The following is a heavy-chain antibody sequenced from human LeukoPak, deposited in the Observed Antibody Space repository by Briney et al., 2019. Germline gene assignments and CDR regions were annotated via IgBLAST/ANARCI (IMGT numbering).Heavy chain of an antibody. CDR2: ISNGGGNK. CDR1: GFAFSTLP. V-gene: IGHV3-30*04. CDR3: ARDGDWNYLRYYYMDV. Sequence: GRSLRLSCSASGFAFSTLPMHWVRQAPGKGLGWVALISNGGGNKYYADSIKGRFTISRDNSKNTLYLQMNSLRPDDTAIYYCARDGDWNYLRYYYMDVWGKGTTVTVSS. D-gene: IGHD1-7*01. J-gene: IGHJ6*03.